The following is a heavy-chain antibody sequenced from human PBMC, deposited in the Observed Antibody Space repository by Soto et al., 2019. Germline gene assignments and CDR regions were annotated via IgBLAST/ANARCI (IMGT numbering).Heavy chain of an antibody. CDR2: IIPIFGTA. J-gene: IGHJ4*02. V-gene: IGHV1-69*13. D-gene: IGHD6-6*01. CDR3: ARDGEYSSSSGQDY. Sequence: SVKVSCKASGGTFSSYAISCVGKAPGQGLEWMGGIIPIFGTANYAQKFQGRVTITADESTSTAYMELSSLRSEDTAVYYCARDGEYSSSSGQDYWGQGTLVTVSS. CDR1: GGTFSSYA.